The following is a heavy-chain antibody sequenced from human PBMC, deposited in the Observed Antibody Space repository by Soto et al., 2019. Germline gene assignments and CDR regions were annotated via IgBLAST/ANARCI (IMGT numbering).Heavy chain of an antibody. Sequence: QVQLVQSGAEVKKPGSSVKVSCKASGGTFSSYAISWVRLAPGQGLEWMGGIIPIFGTANYAQKFQGRVTITADESTSTAYMELSSLRSEDTAVYYCARTIPPSSGRPEYYFDYWGQGTLVTVSS. J-gene: IGHJ4*02. V-gene: IGHV1-69*01. CDR2: IIPIFGTA. CDR1: GGTFSSYA. D-gene: IGHD6-19*01. CDR3: ARTIPPSSGRPEYYFDY.